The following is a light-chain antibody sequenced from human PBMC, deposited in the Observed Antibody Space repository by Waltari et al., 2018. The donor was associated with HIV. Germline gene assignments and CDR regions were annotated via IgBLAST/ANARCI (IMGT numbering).Light chain of an antibody. J-gene: IGLJ3*02. CDR1: SSDIGAYDS. Sequence: QSALPQPPSASGSLGQSVTISCTASSSDIGAYDSVSWFQQHPRSAPKLVLYEVTRRPSTASDRFSGSRSGSTAFLTVAGLQPDDEAAYFCSSYGDSLRVLFGGGTNVTVL. CDR2: EVT. V-gene: IGLV2-8*01. CDR3: SSYGDSLRVL.